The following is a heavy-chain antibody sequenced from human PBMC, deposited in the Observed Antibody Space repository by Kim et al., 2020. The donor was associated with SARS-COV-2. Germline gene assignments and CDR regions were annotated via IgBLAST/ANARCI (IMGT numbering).Heavy chain of an antibody. V-gene: IGHV3-30*18. CDR2: ISYDGSKK. CDR3: AKGSITIIGVVITDNWFDP. D-gene: IGHD3-3*01. J-gene: IGHJ5*02. CDR1: GFTFSSYG. Sequence: GGSLRLSCAASGFTFSSYGMHWVRQAPGKGLEWVAVISYDGSKKYYADSVKGRFTISRDNSKNTLYLQMNSLRAEDTAVYYCAKGSITIIGVVITDNWFDPWGQGTLVTVSS.